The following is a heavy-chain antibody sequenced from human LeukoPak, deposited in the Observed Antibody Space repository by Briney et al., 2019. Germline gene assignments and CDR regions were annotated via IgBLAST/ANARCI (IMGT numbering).Heavy chain of an antibody. Sequence: QPGGSLRLSCAASGFTFSSYAMSWVRQAPGKGLEWVSAISGSGGSTYYADSVKGRFTISRDNSKNTLYLQMNSLRAEDTAVYYCARSPRGGNSSLGYWGQGTLVTVSS. D-gene: IGHD4-23*01. V-gene: IGHV3-23*01. CDR2: ISGSGGST. CDR1: GFTFSSYA. J-gene: IGHJ4*02. CDR3: ARSPRGGNSSLGY.